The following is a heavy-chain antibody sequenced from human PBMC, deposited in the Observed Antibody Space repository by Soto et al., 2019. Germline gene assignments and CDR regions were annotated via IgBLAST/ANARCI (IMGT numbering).Heavy chain of an antibody. CDR3: ARSQGSSTSLEIYYYYYYGMDV. CDR1: GGTFSSYA. Sequence: QVQLVQSGAEVKKPGSSVKVSCKASGGTFSSYAISWVRQAPGQGLEWMGGIIPIPGTANYAQKFQGRVSSTEDESTSTAYMELSRLRAEDTAVYYCARSQGSSTSLEIYYYYYYGMDVWGQGTTVTVSS. D-gene: IGHD2-2*01. J-gene: IGHJ6*02. CDR2: IIPIPGTA. V-gene: IGHV1-69*01.